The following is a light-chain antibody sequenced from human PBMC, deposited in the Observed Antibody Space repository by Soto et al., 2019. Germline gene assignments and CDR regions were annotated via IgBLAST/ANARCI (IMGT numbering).Light chain of an antibody. V-gene: IGKV3-11*01. J-gene: IGKJ4*01. CDR1: QSVSSY. CDR2: DAS. Sequence: ITQYPAILSVSPGEKATLSCRASQSVSSYLAWYQQKPGQAPRLLIYDASSRATGVPDRFSGSGSGTDFTLTISSLEPEDIAVYYCQQRSNWRVTFGGGTKVDIK. CDR3: QQRSNWRVT.